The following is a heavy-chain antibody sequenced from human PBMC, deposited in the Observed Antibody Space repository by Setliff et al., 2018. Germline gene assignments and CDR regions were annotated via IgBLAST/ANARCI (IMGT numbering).Heavy chain of an antibody. Sequence: SETLSLTCAVYGGSFSRYYWSWIRQPPGKGLEWIGEINHSGSTNYNPSLKSRVTISMDKSNNQFSLRLNSVTAADTAVYFCVMMSLDCGGVPCHLQDYYYYYMDVWGKGTTVTVSS. CDR1: GGSFSRYY. CDR2: INHSGST. V-gene: IGHV4-34*01. CDR3: VMMSLDCGGVPCHLQDYYYYYMDV. D-gene: IGHD2-21*01. J-gene: IGHJ6*03.